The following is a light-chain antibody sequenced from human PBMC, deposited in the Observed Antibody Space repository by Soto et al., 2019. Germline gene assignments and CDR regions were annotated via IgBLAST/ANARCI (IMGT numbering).Light chain of an antibody. V-gene: IGLV2-14*01. CDR2: DVS. CDR1: SSDVGGYNY. J-gene: IGLJ1*01. CDR3: SSYTSSSTLGV. Sequence: QSVLTQPASVSGSPGQSITIYCTGTSSDVGGYNYVSWYQQHPGKAPKLMIYDVSNRPSGVSNRFSGSKSGNTASLTISGLQAEDEADYYCSSYTSSSTLGVFGTGTKVTFL.